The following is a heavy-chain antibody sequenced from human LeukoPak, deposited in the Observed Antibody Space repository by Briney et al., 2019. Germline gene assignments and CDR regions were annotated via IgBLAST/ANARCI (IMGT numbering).Heavy chain of an antibody. CDR3: ARVGYYDFLSGHPFDY. CDR2: IIPILGIA. D-gene: IGHD3-3*01. V-gene: IGHV1-69*02. CDR1: GRTFSRYT. Sequence: SVKVSCKASGRTFSRYTISRVRQAPGQGLEWMGRIIPILGIANYAQKFQGRVTITADKSTSTAYMELSSLRSEDTAVYYCARVGYYDFLSGHPFDYWGQGTLVTLSS. J-gene: IGHJ4*02.